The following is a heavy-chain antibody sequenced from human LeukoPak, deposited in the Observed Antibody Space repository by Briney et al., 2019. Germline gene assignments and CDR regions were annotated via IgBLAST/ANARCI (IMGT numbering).Heavy chain of an antibody. CDR1: GFTFSSYA. Sequence: PGGSLRLSCAASGFTFSSYAMSWVRQAPGKGLEWVSGISGSGGSTYYADSVKGRFTISRGNSKNTLYLQMNSLRAEDTAVYYCTPRGVITDFDYWGQGTLVTVSS. CDR2: ISGSGGST. D-gene: IGHD3-10*01. J-gene: IGHJ4*02. CDR3: TPRGVITDFDY. V-gene: IGHV3-23*01.